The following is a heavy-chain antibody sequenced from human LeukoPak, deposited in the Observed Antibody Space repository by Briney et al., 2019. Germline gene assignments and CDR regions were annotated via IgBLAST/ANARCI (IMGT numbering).Heavy chain of an antibody. CDR1: GGSISTYY. V-gene: IGHV4-59*01. CDR2: IYHSGST. D-gene: IGHD3-3*01. J-gene: IGHJ6*02. CDR3: ARWGAYDFTSYYYYGMDV. Sequence: PSETLSLTCTVSGGSISTYYWSWIRQPPGKGLEWIGYIYHSGSTNYNPSLKSRVTISVDTSKNQFSLKLSSVTAADTAVYYCARWGAYDFTSYYYYGMDVWGQGTTVTVSS.